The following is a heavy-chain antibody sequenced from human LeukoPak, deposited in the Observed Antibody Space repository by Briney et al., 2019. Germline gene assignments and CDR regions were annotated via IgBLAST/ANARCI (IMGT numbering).Heavy chain of an antibody. CDR2: FDPEDGET. Sequence: ASVKVSCKVSGYILTELSMHWVRQAPGKGLEWMGGFDPEDGETIYAQKFQGRVTMTEDTSTDTAYMELSSLRSEDTAVYYCATGYHYYYYMDVWGKGTTVTISS. CDR1: GYILTELS. CDR3: ATGYHYYYYMDV. D-gene: IGHD3-16*02. J-gene: IGHJ6*03. V-gene: IGHV1-24*01.